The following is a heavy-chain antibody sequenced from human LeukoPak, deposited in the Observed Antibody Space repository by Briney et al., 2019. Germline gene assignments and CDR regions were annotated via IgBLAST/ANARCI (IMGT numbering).Heavy chain of an antibody. V-gene: IGHV1-46*01. D-gene: IGHD3-10*01. CDR2: INPSGGST. CDR1: GYTFTSYA. CDR3: ARGSLDGYQNVLLWFGELWKSLTFDY. Sequence: GASVKVSCKASGYTFTSYAMHWVRQAPGQGLEWMGIINPSGGSTSYAQKFQGRVTMTRDMSTSTVYMELSSLRSEDTAVYYCARGSLDGYQNVLLWFGELWKSLTFDYWGQGTLVTVSS. J-gene: IGHJ4*02.